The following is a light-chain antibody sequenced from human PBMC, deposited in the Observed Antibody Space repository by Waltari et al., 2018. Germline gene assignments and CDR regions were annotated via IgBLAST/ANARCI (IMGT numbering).Light chain of an antibody. CDR2: WAS. CDR1: QRILYSFSNKSY. CDR3: HQYYSSPWT. Sequence: DIVMTQSPVSLAVSLGERATINCKSLQRILYSFSNKSYLAWYQQKPRQPPNLLIYWASTRESGVPDRFSGSGSGTDFTLTISSLQAEDVAVYYCHQYYSSPWTFGQGTKVEIK. J-gene: IGKJ1*01. V-gene: IGKV4-1*01.